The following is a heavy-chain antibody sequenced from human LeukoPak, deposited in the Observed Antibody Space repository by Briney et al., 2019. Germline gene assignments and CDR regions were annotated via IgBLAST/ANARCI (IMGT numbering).Heavy chain of an antibody. Sequence: GGSLRLSCAASGFTFSSYSMNWVRQAPGRGREWVSSISSSSSYIYYADSVKGRFTISRDNAKNSLYLQMNSLRAEDTAVYYCARDGAYSSSSGDYWGQGTLVTVSS. CDR1: GFTFSSYS. CDR2: ISSSSSYI. CDR3: ARDGAYSSSSGDY. J-gene: IGHJ4*02. D-gene: IGHD6-6*01. V-gene: IGHV3-21*01.